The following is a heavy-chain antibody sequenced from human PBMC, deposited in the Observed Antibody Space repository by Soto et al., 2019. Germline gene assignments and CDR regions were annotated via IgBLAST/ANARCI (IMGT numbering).Heavy chain of an antibody. Sequence: QVQLVESGGGLVKPGGSLRLSCAASGFTFSDYYMSWIRQAPGKGLEWVSYISSSGSTIYYADSVKGRFTISRDNAKHSLYLQMNSLRAEDTAVYYCARVTLYYDILTGYLDAFDIWGQGTMVTVSS. CDR1: GFTFSDYY. CDR3: ARVTLYYDILTGYLDAFDI. J-gene: IGHJ3*02. CDR2: ISSSGSTI. V-gene: IGHV3-11*01. D-gene: IGHD3-9*01.